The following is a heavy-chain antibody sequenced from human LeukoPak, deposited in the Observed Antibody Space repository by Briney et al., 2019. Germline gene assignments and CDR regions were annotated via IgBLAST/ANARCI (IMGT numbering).Heavy chain of an antibody. CDR3: AKRTMSAFDS. V-gene: IGHV3-23*01. J-gene: IGHJ4*02. CDR2: ISGSGNGT. CDR1: GLTFRTYA. Sequence: GGSLRLSCTATGLTFRTYAMNLVRQAPGKGLEWLSGISGSGNGTYYADSVKGRFIISGDNSKNMVYLQMNSLTVEDTATYYCAKRTMSAFDSWGQGTLLIVSS.